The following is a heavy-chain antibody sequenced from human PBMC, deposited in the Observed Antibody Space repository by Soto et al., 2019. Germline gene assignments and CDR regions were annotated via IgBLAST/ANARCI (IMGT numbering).Heavy chain of an antibody. Sequence: QVQLLQSGAEVRKPGSSVKVSCKASGGTLGSYAITWVRQAPGQGFEWMGAFIPIFGITNYAQRFEDNITITADESTSTANMELSSLTYDDTAVYYCVPLQPSIIRGRPGMDVWGQGTTISVSS. CDR1: GGTLGSYA. CDR3: VPLQPSIIRGRPGMDV. D-gene: IGHD3-10*01. V-gene: IGHV1-69*01. J-gene: IGHJ6*02. CDR2: FIPIFGIT.